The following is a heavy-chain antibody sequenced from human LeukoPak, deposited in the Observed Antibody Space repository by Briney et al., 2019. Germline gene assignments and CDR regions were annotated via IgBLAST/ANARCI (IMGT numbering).Heavy chain of an antibody. Sequence: PSQTLSLTYTVSGGSISGDYYWSWIRQPPGKGLEWIGYIYYSGSTYYHPSLKSRVTISVDTSKNQFSLKLSSVTAADTAVYYCARDRGWLHYYDNSGYHFDYWGQGTLVTVSS. J-gene: IGHJ4*02. CDR1: GGSISGDYY. CDR2: IYYSGST. V-gene: IGHV4-30-4*01. CDR3: ARDRGWLHYYDNSGYHFDY. D-gene: IGHD3-22*01.